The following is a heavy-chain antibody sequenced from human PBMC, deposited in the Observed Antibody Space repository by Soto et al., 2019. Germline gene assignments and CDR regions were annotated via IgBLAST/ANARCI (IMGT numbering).Heavy chain of an antibody. CDR3: AGVTWFRSMDV. J-gene: IGHJ6*02. Sequence: SQTLSLTCAISGDSVSRNTAAWNWIRQSPSRGLEWLGRIYYRSTWSFDYALSVRSRITIAPDTSKNQFSLHLDSLTPEDTALYYCAGVTWFRSMDVWGQGTPVTVSS. V-gene: IGHV6-1*01. CDR2: IYYRSTWSF. CDR1: GDSVSRNTAA. D-gene: IGHD3-10*01.